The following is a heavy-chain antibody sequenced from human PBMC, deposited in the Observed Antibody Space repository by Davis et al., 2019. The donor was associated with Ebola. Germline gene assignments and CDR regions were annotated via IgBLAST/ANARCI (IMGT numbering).Heavy chain of an antibody. Sequence: GESLKISCAASGFTFSSYSMNWVRQAPGKGLEWVSYISSSSSTIYYADSVKGRFTISRDNAKNSLYLQMNSLRDEDTAVYYCARGRAGGQLWPEYYFDYWGQGTLVTASS. CDR1: GFTFSSYS. CDR3: ARGRAGGQLWPEYYFDY. D-gene: IGHD5-18*01. J-gene: IGHJ4*02. CDR2: ISSSSSTI. V-gene: IGHV3-48*02.